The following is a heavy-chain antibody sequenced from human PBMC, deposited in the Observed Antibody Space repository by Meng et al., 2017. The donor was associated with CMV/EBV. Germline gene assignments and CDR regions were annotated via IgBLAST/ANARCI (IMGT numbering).Heavy chain of an antibody. Sequence: GESLKISCAASGFTFSSYSMNWVRQAPGKGLERVSSISSSSSYIYYADSVKGRFTISRDNAKNSLYLQMNSLRAEDTAVYYCARDRGYYGSGSYGDYWGQGTLVTVSS. J-gene: IGHJ4*02. CDR1: GFTFSSYS. V-gene: IGHV3-21*01. CDR3: ARDRGYYGSGSYGDY. CDR2: ISSSSSYI. D-gene: IGHD3-10*01.